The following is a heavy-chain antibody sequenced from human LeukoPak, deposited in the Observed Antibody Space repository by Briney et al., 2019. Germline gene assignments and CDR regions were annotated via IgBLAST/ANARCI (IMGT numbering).Heavy chain of an antibody. CDR3: ARGRGYSYGGGFDP. J-gene: IGHJ5*02. CDR2: ITAYNGNT. Sequence: ASVKVSCKASGYTFTTYGISWVRQAPGQGLEWMGWITAYNGNTNYAQSFQGRVTMTTDTPTSTAYMELRSLRSDDTAVYFCARGRGYSYGGGFDPWGQGTLVTVSS. CDR1: GYTFTTYG. V-gene: IGHV1-18*01. D-gene: IGHD5-18*01.